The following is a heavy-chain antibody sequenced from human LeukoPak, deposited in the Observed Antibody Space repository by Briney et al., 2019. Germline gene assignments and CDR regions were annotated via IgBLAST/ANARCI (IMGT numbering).Heavy chain of an antibody. J-gene: IGHJ4*02. Sequence: GGPLRHSCTMSGFNHSAYNMNWFRQAPGKALEWVSFISTSGSVFYYADSVKRRFTLSSDNGRISLFMQINTLRDDDTAVYFCARVVVGWTENTCDFWGQGTLVSVSS. CDR2: ISTSGSVF. CDR3: ARVVVGWTENTCDF. CDR1: GFNHSAYN. V-gene: IGHV3-48*02. D-gene: IGHD6-19*01.